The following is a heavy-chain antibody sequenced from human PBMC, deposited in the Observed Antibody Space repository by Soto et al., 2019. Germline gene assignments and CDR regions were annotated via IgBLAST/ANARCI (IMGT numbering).Heavy chain of an antibody. D-gene: IGHD3-10*01. J-gene: IGHJ6*02. V-gene: IGHV3-23*01. Sequence: GGSLRLSCAASGFTFSSYAMSWVRQAPGKGLEWVSAISGSGGSTYYADSVKGRFTISRDNSKNTLYLQMNSLRAEDTAVYYCARDGITMVRGVRKYYYGMDVWGQGTTVTVSS. CDR2: ISGSGGST. CDR3: ARDGITMVRGVRKYYYGMDV. CDR1: GFTFSSYA.